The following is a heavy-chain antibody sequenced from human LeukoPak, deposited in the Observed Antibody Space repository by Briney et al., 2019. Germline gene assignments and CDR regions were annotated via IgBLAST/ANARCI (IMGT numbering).Heavy chain of an antibody. CDR3: AKDIRSGYYGVFDI. V-gene: IGHV3-48*04. J-gene: IGHJ3*02. CDR2: ISSSRTTV. Sequence: PGGSLRLSCAASGFTFSSYSMNWVRQAPGKGLEWVSFISSSRTTVYYADSVKGRFTISRDNAENSVSLQMNSLRAEDTAVYYCAKDIRSGYYGVFDIWGQGTMVTVSS. D-gene: IGHD3-22*01. CDR1: GFTFSSYS.